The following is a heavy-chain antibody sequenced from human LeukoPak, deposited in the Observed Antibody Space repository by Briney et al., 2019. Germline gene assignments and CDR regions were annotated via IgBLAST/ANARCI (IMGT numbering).Heavy chain of an antibody. V-gene: IGHV4-34*01. J-gene: IGHJ4*02. CDR3: ARGVDY. CDR2: IYHTGST. Sequence: SETLSLTCAVYGGSFSGYYWGWIRQPPGKGLEWIGSIYHTGSTSYNPSLQSRLTILVDTSKNQFSLILSSVTAADTAVYYCARGVDYWSQGTLVTVSS. CDR1: GGSFSGYY.